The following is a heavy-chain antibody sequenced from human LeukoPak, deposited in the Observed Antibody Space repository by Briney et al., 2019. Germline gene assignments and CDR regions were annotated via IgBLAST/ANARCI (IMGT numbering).Heavy chain of an antibody. J-gene: IGHJ4*02. V-gene: IGHV3-20*04. Sequence: GGSLRLSCAASGFTFDDYGMSWVRQAPGKGLEWVSGINWNGGSTGYADSVKGRFTISRDNAKNSLYLQMNSLRAEDTALYYCARGSYSYGPAPLGYWGQGTLVTVSS. CDR2: INWNGGST. CDR3: ARGSYSYGPAPLGY. CDR1: GFTFDDYG. D-gene: IGHD5-18*01.